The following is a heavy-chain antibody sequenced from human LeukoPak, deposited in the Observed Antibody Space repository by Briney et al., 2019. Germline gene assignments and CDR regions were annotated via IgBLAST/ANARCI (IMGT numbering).Heavy chain of an antibody. V-gene: IGHV3-21*01. CDR3: ARDYGSHGEYFDY. D-gene: IGHD3-10*01. CDR1: GFTFSSYS. CDR2: ISSSSTYI. Sequence: PGGSLRLSCAASGFTFSSYSMNWVRQAPGKGLEWVSSISSSSTYIYYAGSVKGRFTISRDNAKNSLFLQMNSLRDEDTAVYYCARDYGSHGEYFDYWGQGTLVTVSS. J-gene: IGHJ4*02.